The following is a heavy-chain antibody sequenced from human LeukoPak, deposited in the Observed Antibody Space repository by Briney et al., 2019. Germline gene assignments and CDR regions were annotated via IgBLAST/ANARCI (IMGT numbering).Heavy chain of an antibody. D-gene: IGHD5-24*01. CDR3: AKDISKDGYSPFDY. J-gene: IGHJ4*02. V-gene: IGHV3-9*03. Sequence: PGRSLRLSCAASGFTFDDYAMHWVRQAPGKGLEWVSGISWNSGSIGYADSGKGRFTISRDNAKNSLYLQMNSLRAEDMALYYCAKDISKDGYSPFDYWGQGTLVTVSS. CDR1: GFTFDDYA. CDR2: ISWNSGSI.